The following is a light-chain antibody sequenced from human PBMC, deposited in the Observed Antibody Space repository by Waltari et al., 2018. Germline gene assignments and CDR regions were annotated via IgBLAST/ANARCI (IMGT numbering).Light chain of an antibody. CDR2: DAS. Sequence: IVMTQSPATLSVSPGETATLSCRANQRITTNLAWFQQKPGQAPRLLIYDASSRATGIPDRFSGGGSGTEFTLTISSLQSADFAVYYCLQYSNWYRTFGPGTKVEIK. J-gene: IGKJ1*01. CDR3: LQYSNWYRT. V-gene: IGKV3-15*01. CDR1: QRITTN.